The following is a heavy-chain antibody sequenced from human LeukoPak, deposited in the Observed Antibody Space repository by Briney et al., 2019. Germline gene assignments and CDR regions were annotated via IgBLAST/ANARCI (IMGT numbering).Heavy chain of an antibody. J-gene: IGHJ5*02. Sequence: ANYAQKFQGRVTVIADKSTSTAYMELSSLRSEDTAVYYCARDYYDSSGYLGLPNWFDPWGQGTLVTVSS. D-gene: IGHD3-22*01. V-gene: IGHV1-69*06. CDR3: ARDYYDSSGYLGLPNWFDP. CDR2: A.